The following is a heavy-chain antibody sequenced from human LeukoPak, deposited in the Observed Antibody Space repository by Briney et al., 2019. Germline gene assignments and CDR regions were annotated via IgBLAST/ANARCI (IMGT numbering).Heavy chain of an antibody. CDR2: IYPGDSDT. CDR1: GYSLTSYW. J-gene: IGHJ4*02. D-gene: IGHD2-8*01. Sequence: GESLKISCKGSGYSLTSYWIGWVRQMPGKGLEWMGIIYPGDSDTRYSPSFQGQVTISADKSISTAYLQWSSLKASDTAMYYCARGAMLYDYILDYWGQGTLVTVSS. V-gene: IGHV5-51*01. CDR3: ARGAMLYDYILDY.